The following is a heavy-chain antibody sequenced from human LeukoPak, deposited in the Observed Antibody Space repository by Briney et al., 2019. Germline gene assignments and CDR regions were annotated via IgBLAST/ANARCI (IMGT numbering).Heavy chain of an antibody. V-gene: IGHV3-7*01. J-gene: IGHJ4*02. CDR2: IRQDGSER. D-gene: IGHD5-12*01. Sequence: PGGSLRLSCAASGFIFSNYWMTWVRQAPGKGLEWVAHIRQDGSERHYVDSVEDRFTISRDNAKNSLDLQMDSLRAEDTAVYYCARDWGSTGYDLYDSWGQGTLVTVSS. CDR1: GFIFSNYW. CDR3: ARDWGSTGYDLYDS.